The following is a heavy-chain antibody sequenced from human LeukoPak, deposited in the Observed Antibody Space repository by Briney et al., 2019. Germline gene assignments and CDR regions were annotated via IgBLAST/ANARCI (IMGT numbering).Heavy chain of an antibody. CDR1: GGSISSSNW. Sequence: SGTLSLTCAVSGGSISSSNWWSWIRQPPGKGLEWIGEINHSGSTNYNPSLKSRVTISVDTSKNQFSLKLSSVTAADTAVYYCARSTVTRITMVRGVKIDYWGQGTLVTVSS. CDR3: ARSTVTRITMVRGVKIDY. V-gene: IGHV4-4*02. D-gene: IGHD3-10*01. J-gene: IGHJ4*02. CDR2: INHSGST.